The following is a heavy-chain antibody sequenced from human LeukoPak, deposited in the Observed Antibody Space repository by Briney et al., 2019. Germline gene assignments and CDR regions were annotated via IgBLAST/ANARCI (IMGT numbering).Heavy chain of an antibody. J-gene: IGHJ4*02. CDR3: ARVRLWPIFDY. D-gene: IGHD5-18*01. Sequence: SETLSLTCSVSGTSISTNYWSWIRRPPGKGLEWLGCIFCSGGTNYKPSLKSRITISVDTSKNQLSLRLSSVTAADTAAYYCARVRLWPIFDYWGQGTLVTVSS. V-gene: IGHV4-59*08. CDR2: IFCSGGT. CDR1: GTSISTNY.